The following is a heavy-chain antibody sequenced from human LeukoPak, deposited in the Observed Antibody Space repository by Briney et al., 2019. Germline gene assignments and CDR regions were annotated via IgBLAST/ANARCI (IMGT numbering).Heavy chain of an antibody. CDR2: ISSSTSYI. CDR3: ARSMVRGADAFDI. D-gene: IGHD3-10*01. V-gene: IGHV3-21*01. Sequence: GGSLRLSCAASGFTFSTYSMNWVRQAPGKGLEWVSSISSSTSYIYYADSVKGRFTISRDNAKNSLYLQMNSLRAEDTAVYYCARSMVRGADAFDIWGQGTMVTVSS. CDR1: GFTFSTYS. J-gene: IGHJ3*02.